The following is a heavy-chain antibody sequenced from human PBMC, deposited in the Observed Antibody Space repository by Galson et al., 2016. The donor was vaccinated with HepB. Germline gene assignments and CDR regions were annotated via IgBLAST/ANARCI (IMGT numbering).Heavy chain of an antibody. D-gene: IGHD3-22*01. Sequence: SLRLSWADSGFTFSTYTVNWVRQAPGKGLEWVSSISIGSSYIYYADSVKGRFTISRDNAKTSLYLQMNSLRGEDTAVYYCAREAFYYDTWGRGTLVTVSS. CDR1: GFTFSTYT. V-gene: IGHV3-21*01. CDR2: ISIGSSYI. CDR3: AREAFYYDT. J-gene: IGHJ2*01.